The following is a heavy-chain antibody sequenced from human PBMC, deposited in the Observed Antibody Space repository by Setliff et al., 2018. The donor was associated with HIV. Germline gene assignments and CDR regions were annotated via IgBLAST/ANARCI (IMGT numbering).Heavy chain of an antibody. J-gene: IGHJ6*02. D-gene: IGHD2-2*01. CDR3: ARRGVPAARNYYYYAMDV. CDR1: GGSISSSSYY. Sequence: PSETLSLPCTVSGGSISSSSYYWGWIRQSPGKGLEWIGSFYHSGSTHYNPSLKSRVTISVDTSTNQLSLKLSSVTAADTAVYYCARRGVPAARNYYYYAMDVWGQGTTVTGLL. V-gene: IGHV4-39*01. CDR2: FYHSGST.